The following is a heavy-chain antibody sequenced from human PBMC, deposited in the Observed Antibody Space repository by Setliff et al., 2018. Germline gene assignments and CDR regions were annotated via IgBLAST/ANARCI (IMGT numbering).Heavy chain of an antibody. CDR3: AKDQGDVY. CDR1: GFTFSSYG. D-gene: IGHD3-10*01. J-gene: IGHJ4*02. Sequence: TGGSMRLCCAASGFTFSSYGMNWVRQSPGKGLEWLSYISNSSTTIYYADSVKGRFTVSRGNSKNTLYLQMNSLRAEDTAVYSCAKDQGDVYWGQGTLVTVSS. V-gene: IGHV3-48*01. CDR2: ISNSSTTI.